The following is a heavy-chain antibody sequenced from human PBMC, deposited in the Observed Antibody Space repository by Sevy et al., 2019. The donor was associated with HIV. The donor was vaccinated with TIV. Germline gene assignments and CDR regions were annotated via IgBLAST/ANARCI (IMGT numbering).Heavy chain of an antibody. CDR2: IKRDGSEK. V-gene: IGHV3-7*03. Sequence: GGSLRLSCAASGFTFSNYWMSWVRQAPGKGLEWVANIKRDGSEKYYVASVKGRFTISRDNAKNTLYLQMNSLRAEDTAIYYCAKDVPDQSWYDDFWSGSPCFDYWGRGTLVTVSS. J-gene: IGHJ4*02. CDR3: AKDVPDQSWYDDFWSGSPCFDY. D-gene: IGHD3-3*01. CDR1: GFTFSNYW.